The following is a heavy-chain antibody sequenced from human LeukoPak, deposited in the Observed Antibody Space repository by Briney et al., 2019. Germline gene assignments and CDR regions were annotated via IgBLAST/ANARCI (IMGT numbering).Heavy chain of an antibody. CDR1: GYTFTSYG. J-gene: IGHJ5*02. Sequence: ASVKVSCKASGYTFTSYGISWVRQAPGQGLEWMGWVSAYNGNTNYAQKLQGRVTMTTDTSTSTAYMELRSLRSDDTAVYYCARVTWDIVVVPAALWFDPWGQGTLVTVSS. D-gene: IGHD2-2*01. V-gene: IGHV1-18*01. CDR3: ARVTWDIVVVPAALWFDP. CDR2: VSAYNGNT.